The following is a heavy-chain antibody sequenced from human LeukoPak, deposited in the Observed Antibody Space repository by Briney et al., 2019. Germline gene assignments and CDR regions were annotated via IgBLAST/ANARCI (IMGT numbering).Heavy chain of an antibody. Sequence: PSETLSLTCTVSGDSISSGDYYWIWIRQPAGKGLEWIGRISSSGSTNYNPSLKSRVTISVDTSKNQFSLKLSSVTAADTAVYYCARHLAGHFGGFYFDYWGQGTLVTVSS. CDR1: GDSISSGDYY. CDR3: ARHLAGHFGGFYFDY. J-gene: IGHJ4*02. D-gene: IGHD2-21*01. V-gene: IGHV4-61*02. CDR2: ISSSGST.